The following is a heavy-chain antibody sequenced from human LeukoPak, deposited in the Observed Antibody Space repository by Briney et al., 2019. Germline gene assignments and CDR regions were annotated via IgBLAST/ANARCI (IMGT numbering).Heavy chain of an antibody. D-gene: IGHD5-24*01. Sequence: PGGSLRLSCEASGFTFRSYGMSWVRQAPGKGLEWVAGISGSGANTYYADSVKGRFIISRDSSKNTLYLQMNSLRVEDTAVYYCARWWFDPWGQGTLVTVSS. V-gene: IGHV3-23*01. CDR3: ARWWFDP. CDR1: GFTFRSYG. J-gene: IGHJ5*02. CDR2: ISGSGANT.